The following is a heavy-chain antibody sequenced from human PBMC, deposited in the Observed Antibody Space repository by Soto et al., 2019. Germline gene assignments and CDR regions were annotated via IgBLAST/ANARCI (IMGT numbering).Heavy chain of an antibody. D-gene: IGHD1-26*01. CDR3: ARRGGSYSSYYSYYGMDV. CDR1: GYSFTSYW. J-gene: IGHJ6*02. CDR2: IYPGDSDT. V-gene: IGHV5-51*01. Sequence: PGESLKISCKGSGYSFTSYWIGWVRQMPGKGLEWMGIIYPGDSDTRYSPSFQGQVTISADKSISTAYLQWSSLKASDTAMYYCARRGGSYSSYYSYYGMDVWGQGTTVTVSS.